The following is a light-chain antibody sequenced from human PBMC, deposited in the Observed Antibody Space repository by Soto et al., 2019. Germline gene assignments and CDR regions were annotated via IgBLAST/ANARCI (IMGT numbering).Light chain of an antibody. V-gene: IGKV3D-11*02. J-gene: IGKJ1*01. CDR1: QSVGSY. Sequence: EVVLTQSPATLSLSPGESATVSCRASQSVGSYLAWYQQKPGQAPTLLIYDASNRATGIPARFSGSGPGTDFTLTSSSQEPDDFAVYYCQQRNEWQRPFGQGTKVEIK. CDR2: DAS. CDR3: QQRNEWQRP.